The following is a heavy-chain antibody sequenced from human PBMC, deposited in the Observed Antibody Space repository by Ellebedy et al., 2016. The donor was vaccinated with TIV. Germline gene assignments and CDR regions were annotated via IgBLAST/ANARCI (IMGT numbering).Heavy chain of an antibody. CDR3: ARSITLVRGTLYDY. CDR1: GYTSTNHG. Sequence: ASVKVSCKASGYTSTNHGISWVRQAPGQGLEWMGRTSAYNGNTNYAQKLQGRVTMTTDTSTSTAYMVLRSLRSDDTAVYYCARSITLVRGTLYDYWGQGTLVTVSS. CDR2: TSAYNGNT. J-gene: IGHJ4*02. V-gene: IGHV1-18*04. D-gene: IGHD3-10*01.